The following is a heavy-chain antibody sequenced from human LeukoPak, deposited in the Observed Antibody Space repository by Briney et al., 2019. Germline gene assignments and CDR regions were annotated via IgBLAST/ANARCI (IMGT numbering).Heavy chain of an antibody. Sequence: GGSLRLSCAASGFTFSSDAMSWVRQAPGKGLEWVSAISGSGGSTYYADSVKGRFTISRDNSKNTLYLQMNSLRAEDTAVYYCAKEAGIVLRFLEWSYAFDYWGQGTLVTVSS. CDR1: GFTFSSDA. CDR3: AKEAGIVLRFLEWSYAFDY. D-gene: IGHD3-3*01. CDR2: ISGSGGST. J-gene: IGHJ4*02. V-gene: IGHV3-23*01.